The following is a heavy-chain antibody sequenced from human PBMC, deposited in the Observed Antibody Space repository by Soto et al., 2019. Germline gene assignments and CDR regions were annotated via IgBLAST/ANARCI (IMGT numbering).Heavy chain of an antibody. CDR3: AKRVVVTATFYYFDY. J-gene: IGHJ4*02. CDR2: ISASGGSI. D-gene: IGHD2-15*01. Sequence: PGGSLRLSCAASGFTFSSYAMSWVRQAPGKGLEWVSAISASGGSIYYADSVKGRFTISRDNSKNTLYLQMNSLRAEDTAVYYCAKRVVVTATFYYFDYWGQGTLVTVSS. CDR1: GFTFSSYA. V-gene: IGHV3-23*01.